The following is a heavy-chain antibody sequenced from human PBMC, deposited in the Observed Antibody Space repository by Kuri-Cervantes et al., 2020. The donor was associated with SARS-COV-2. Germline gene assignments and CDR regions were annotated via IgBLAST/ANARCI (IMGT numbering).Heavy chain of an antibody. CDR3: ARVPYDILTGYYVSPIDY. D-gene: IGHD3-9*01. CDR2: IKQDESER. CDR1: GFTFSKYW. V-gene: IGHV3-7*05. Sequence: ETLSLTCAASGFTFSKYWMSWVRQAPGKGLEWVASIKQDESERYHVDSVKGRFTISRDNAKNSLYLQMNSLRDEDTAVYYCARVPYDILTGYYVSPIDYWGQGTLVTVSS. J-gene: IGHJ4*02.